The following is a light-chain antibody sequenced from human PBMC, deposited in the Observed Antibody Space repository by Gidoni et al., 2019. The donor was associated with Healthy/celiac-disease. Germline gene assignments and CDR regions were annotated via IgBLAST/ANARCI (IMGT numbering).Light chain of an antibody. V-gene: IGLV1-47*01. J-gene: IGLJ3*02. CDR2: RNN. CDR1: SSNIGSNS. Sequence: QSVLTQPPSASGTPVQRVTISCSGSSSNIGSNSVFWYQHLPGTAPKLLIHRNNQRPSGVPDRFSGSKSGTSASLAISGLRSEDEADYYCAAWDDSLSAGVFGGGTKLTVL. CDR3: AAWDDSLSAGV.